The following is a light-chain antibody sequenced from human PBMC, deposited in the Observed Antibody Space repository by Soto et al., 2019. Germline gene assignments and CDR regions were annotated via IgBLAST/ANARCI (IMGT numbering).Light chain of an antibody. V-gene: IGLV1-44*01. CDR2: PND. CDR3: AVWDDSLNGPV. J-gene: IGLJ2*01. CDR1: GSNIGGNT. Sequence: QSVLTQPPSASGTPGQSVTVSCSGSGSNIGGNTVNWYQQVPGTAPKLLIYPNDRRPSGVPDRFSGSKSGTSASLAISGLQSADEADYYCAVWDDSLNGPVFGGGTKVTVL.